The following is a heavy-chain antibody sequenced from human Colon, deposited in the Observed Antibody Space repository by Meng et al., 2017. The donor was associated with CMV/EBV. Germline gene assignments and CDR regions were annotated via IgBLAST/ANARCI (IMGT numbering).Heavy chain of an antibody. V-gene: IGHV3-43D*04. Sequence: GGSLRLSCAASGFQFNNYAMHWVRQLPGEGLEWVALISWDGGTSFYGDSVKGRFIISRDNSENSLSLQMNSLRTEDTALYYCARGGKQLWLWGWFDPWGQGTLVTVSS. J-gene: IGHJ5*02. CDR1: GFQFNNYA. CDR2: ISWDGGTS. CDR3: ARGGKQLWLWGWFDP. D-gene: IGHD5-18*01.